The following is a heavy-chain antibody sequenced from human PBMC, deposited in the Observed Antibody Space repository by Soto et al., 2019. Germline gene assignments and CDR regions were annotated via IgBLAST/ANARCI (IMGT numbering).Heavy chain of an antibody. Sequence: EVQLVESGGGVVRPGGALRLSCAASGFTFDDYGMSWVRQAPGKGLEWVSGINWNGGSTGYADSVKGRFTISRDNAKNSLYLQMHSLRAEDTALYHCARGGSGHNDYGYDTGSAFAIWGQGTMVTVSS. D-gene: IGHD4-17*01. CDR2: INWNGGST. V-gene: IGHV3-20*01. CDR3: ARGGSGHNDYGYDTGSAFAI. CDR1: GFTFDDYG. J-gene: IGHJ3*02.